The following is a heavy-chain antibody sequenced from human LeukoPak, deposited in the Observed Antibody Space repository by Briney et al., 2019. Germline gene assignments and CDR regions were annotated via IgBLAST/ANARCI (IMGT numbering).Heavy chain of an antibody. J-gene: IGHJ4*02. D-gene: IGHD3-10*01. V-gene: IGHV3-21*01. Sequence: PGGSLKLSCAASGFTSFSYTMNWVRQAPGKGLEWVSSISSSGSFIYYADSVKGRFTISRDNAKNSLYLQMNSLRAEDTAVYYCASSGHARDFDYWGQGTLVTVSS. CDR1: GFTSFSYT. CDR3: ASSGHARDFDY. CDR2: ISSSGSFI.